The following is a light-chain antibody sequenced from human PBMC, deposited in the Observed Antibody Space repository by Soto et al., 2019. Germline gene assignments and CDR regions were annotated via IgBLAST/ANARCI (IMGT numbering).Light chain of an antibody. CDR2: AAS. Sequence: DIQMTQSPSSLSASVGDRVTITCRASESISRHLNWYQQKPGKAPNLLIYAASTLQNGVPSRFSGSGSWTDFTLTISTLQPEDFATYYCQQSYSTLSISFGQGTLLEIK. CDR1: ESISRH. V-gene: IGKV1-39*01. CDR3: QQSYSTLSIS. J-gene: IGKJ5*01.